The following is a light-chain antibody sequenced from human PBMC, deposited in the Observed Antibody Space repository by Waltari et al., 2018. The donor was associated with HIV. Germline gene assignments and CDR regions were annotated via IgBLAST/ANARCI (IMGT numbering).Light chain of an antibody. CDR2: RNN. V-gene: IGLV1-47*01. Sequence: QSVLTQPPSASGHPGQGVTISCVGDSTNIGTNYVYWYQQLPGTAPKVLIYRNNLRPSGVPDRFSGSKSGASASLTISGLRSADDAVYFCATRDGSLKVFGGGTKLTVL. CDR1: STNIGTNY. CDR3: ATRDGSLKV. J-gene: IGLJ3*02.